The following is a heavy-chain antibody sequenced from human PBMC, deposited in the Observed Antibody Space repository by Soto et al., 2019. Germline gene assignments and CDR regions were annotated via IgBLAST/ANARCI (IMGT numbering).Heavy chain of an antibody. J-gene: IGHJ4*02. CDR2: IDPSGGST. CDR3: ARGDGAMIPFDY. V-gene: IGHV1-46*01. D-gene: IGHD3-16*01. CDR1: GYTFTSYY. Sequence: QVQLVQSGAEVKKPGASVKVSCKASGYTFTSYYMHWVRQAPGQGLEWMGIIDPSGGSTSYAQKYQGRVTMTRDTSTSTVYMELSSLRSEDTAVYYCARGDGAMIPFDYWGQGTLVTVSS.